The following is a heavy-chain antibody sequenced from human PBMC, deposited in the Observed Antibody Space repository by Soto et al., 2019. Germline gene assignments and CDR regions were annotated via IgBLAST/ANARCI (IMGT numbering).Heavy chain of an antibody. Sequence: SETLSLTCAVSGGSIISGGYSWSWIRQPPGKGLEWIGYIYHSGSTYYNPSLKSRVTISVDRSKNQFSLKLSSVTAADTAVYYCAAGGGLPRYYWGQGTLVTVS. D-gene: IGHD5-12*01. CDR1: GGSIISGGYS. J-gene: IGHJ4*02. CDR2: IYHSGST. V-gene: IGHV4-30-2*01. CDR3: AAGGGLPRYY.